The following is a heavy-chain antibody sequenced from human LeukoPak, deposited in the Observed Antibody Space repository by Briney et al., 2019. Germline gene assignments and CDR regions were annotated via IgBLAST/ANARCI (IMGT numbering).Heavy chain of an antibody. CDR2: ISVSGNT. J-gene: IGHJ4*02. Sequence: GGSLRLSCAASGFTLSSYAMSWVRQGPGKGLEWVSAISVSGNTYHADSVKGRFTISRDSYKNTLYLQMNSLRAEDAAVYYCAKAPVTTCSGAYCYPVDYWGQGTLVTVSS. CDR1: GFTLSSYA. V-gene: IGHV3-23*01. D-gene: IGHD2-15*01. CDR3: AKAPVTTCSGAYCYPVDY.